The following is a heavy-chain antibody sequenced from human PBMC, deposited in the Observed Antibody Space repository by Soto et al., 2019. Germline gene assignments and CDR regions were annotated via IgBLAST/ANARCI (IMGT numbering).Heavy chain of an antibody. Sequence: LRLSCAASGFTFSSYWMHWVRQAPGKGLVWVSRINSDGSSTSYADSVKGRFTISRDNAKNTLYLQMNSLRAEDTAVYYCARVFPTGFYYYYYMDVWGKGTTVTVSS. J-gene: IGHJ6*03. V-gene: IGHV3-74*01. CDR1: GFTFSSYW. CDR2: INSDGSST. D-gene: IGHD3-9*01. CDR3: ARVFPTGFYYYYYMDV.